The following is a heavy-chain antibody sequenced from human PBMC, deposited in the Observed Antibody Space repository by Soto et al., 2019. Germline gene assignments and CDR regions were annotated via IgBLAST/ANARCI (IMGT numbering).Heavy chain of an antibody. CDR1: GGSISSGGYY. V-gene: IGHV4-31*03. Sequence: SETLSLTCTVSGGSISSGGYYWSWIRQHPGKGLEWIRYIYYSGSTYYNPSLKSRVTISVDTSKNQFSLKLSSVTAADTAVYYCARMTTVLFDYWGQGTLVTVSS. J-gene: IGHJ4*02. CDR3: ARMTTVLFDY. D-gene: IGHD4-17*01. CDR2: IYYSGST.